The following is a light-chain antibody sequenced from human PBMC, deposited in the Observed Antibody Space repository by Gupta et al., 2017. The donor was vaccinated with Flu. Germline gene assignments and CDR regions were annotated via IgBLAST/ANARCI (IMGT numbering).Light chain of an antibody. CDR3: QQYHNWPRT. CDR1: KILDNN. CDR2: GAS. Sequence: GKSAPLSCGASKILDNNLVWFQQRPGQAPRLLIYGASTRGTTVPARFSGSGSGTDFTLTISSLQSEDFAVYYCQQYHNWPRTFGQGTKVEVK. J-gene: IGKJ1*01. V-gene: IGKV3-15*01.